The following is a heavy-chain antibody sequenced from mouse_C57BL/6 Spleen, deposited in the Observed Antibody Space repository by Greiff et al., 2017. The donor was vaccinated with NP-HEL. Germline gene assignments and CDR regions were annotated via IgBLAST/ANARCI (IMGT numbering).Heavy chain of an antibody. J-gene: IGHJ4*01. D-gene: IGHD2-1*01. CDR2: ISSGSSTI. CDR3: ARESYCNYFYAMDY. Sequence: EVKLVESGGGLVKPGGSLKLSCAASGFTFSDYGMHWVRQAPEKGLEWVAYISSGSSTIYYAETVKGRFTISRDNAKHTLFLQMTSLRSEDTAMTYCARESYCNYFYAMDYWGQGTSVTVSS. CDR1: GFTFSDYG. V-gene: IGHV5-17*01.